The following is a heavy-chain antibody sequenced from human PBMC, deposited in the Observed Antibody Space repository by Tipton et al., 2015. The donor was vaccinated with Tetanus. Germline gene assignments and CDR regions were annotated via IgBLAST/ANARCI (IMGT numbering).Heavy chain of an antibody. D-gene: IGHD3-10*01. CDR1: GDSISSYY. CDR2: INSGST. J-gene: IGHJ3*02. CDR3: ARDELFFSGGEDHAAFDI. V-gene: IGHV4-59*01. Sequence: TLSLTCTVSGDSISSYYWNWIRQYPVKGLEWIGYINSGSTHYNPSLKSRVTISVDTSKNQFSLKLTSVTTADTAVYFCARDELFFSGGEDHAAFDIWGQGTLVTVSS.